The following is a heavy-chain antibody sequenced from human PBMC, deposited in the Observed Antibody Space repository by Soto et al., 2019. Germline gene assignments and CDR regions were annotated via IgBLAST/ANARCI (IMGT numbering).Heavy chain of an antibody. CDR1: GGSFSGYY. CDR3: ARAGTLQLSYGMDV. V-gene: IGHV4-34*01. D-gene: IGHD1-1*01. CDR2: INHSGST. J-gene: IGHJ6*02. Sequence: SETLSLTCAVYGGSFSGYYCSWIRQPPGKGLEWIGEINHSGSTNYNPSLKSRVTISVDTSKNQFSLKLSSVTAADTAVYYCARAGTLQLSYGMDVWGQGTTVTVSS.